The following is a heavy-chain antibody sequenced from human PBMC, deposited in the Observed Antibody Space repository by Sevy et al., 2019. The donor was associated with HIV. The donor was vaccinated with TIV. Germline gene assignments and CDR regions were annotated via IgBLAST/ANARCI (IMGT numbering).Heavy chain of an antibody. V-gene: IGHV4-59*01. D-gene: IGHD2-15*01. CDR1: GDSISSYF. Sequence: SETLSLTCNVSGDSISSYFWSWFRQPPGKGLEWIGYIYYSGSSEYNPSLRSRVTISIDTSKKYLSMKLTSVTAADTAVXXXARDSAVVPRALVYWGQGTLVTVSS. CDR3: ARDSAVVPRALVY. J-gene: IGHJ4*02. CDR2: IYYSGSS.